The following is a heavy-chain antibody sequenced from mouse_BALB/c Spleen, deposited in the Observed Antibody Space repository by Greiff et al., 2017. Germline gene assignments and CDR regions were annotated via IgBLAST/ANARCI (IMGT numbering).Heavy chain of an antibody. J-gene: IGHJ4*01. V-gene: IGHV5-6-3*01. CDR1: GFTFSSYG. CDR3: ARGSSLLRLRKVPNAMDY. CDR2: INSNGGST. Sequence: EVKVVESGGGLVQPGGSLKLSCAASGFTFSSYGMSWVRQTPDKRLELVATINSNGGSTYYPDSVKGRFTISRDNAKNTLYLQMSSLKSEDTAMYYCARGSSLLRLRKVPNAMDYWGQGTSVTVSS. D-gene: IGHD1-2*01.